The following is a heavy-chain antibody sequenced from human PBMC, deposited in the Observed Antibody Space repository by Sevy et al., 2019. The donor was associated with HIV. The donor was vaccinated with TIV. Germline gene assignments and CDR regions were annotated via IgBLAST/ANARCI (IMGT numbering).Heavy chain of an antibody. CDR2: IYYSGTT. CDR1: GGSVSSDTYY. Sequence: SETLSLTCTVSGGSVSSDTYYWSWIRQPPGKGLECIGYIYYSGTTNYNPSLKSRVTISVDTSKNQFSLKLTSVTAADTALDYCARVGGLTDYGMDVWGQGTTVIVSS. D-gene: IGHD1-26*01. J-gene: IGHJ6*02. V-gene: IGHV4-61*01. CDR3: ARVGGLTDYGMDV.